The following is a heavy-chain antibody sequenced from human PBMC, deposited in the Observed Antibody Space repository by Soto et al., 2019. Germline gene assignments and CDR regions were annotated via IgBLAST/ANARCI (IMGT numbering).Heavy chain of an antibody. V-gene: IGHV3-23*01. D-gene: IGHD3-3*01. J-gene: IGHJ4*02. Sequence: EVQLLESGGGLVQPGGSLRLSCAASGFTFTNYAMSWVRQAPGKGLEWVTTIGGSGASTYYADSVKGRFTISRGNSKNPHYLQKNSLRAEDPALYYCAKDPTDVLRFLEWLLYEDYWGQETLVTVPS. CDR2: IGGSGAST. CDR3: AKDPTDVLRFLEWLLYEDY. CDR1: GFTFTNYA.